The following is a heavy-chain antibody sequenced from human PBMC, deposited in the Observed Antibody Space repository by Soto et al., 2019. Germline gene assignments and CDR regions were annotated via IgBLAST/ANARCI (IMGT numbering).Heavy chain of an antibody. V-gene: IGHV1-2*04. D-gene: IGHD5-12*01. CDR3: ARESGGATATLDYYYFYMDV. J-gene: IGHJ6*03. Sequence: QVQLVQSGAEVKKPGASVTVSCRSSGDTFTDYYMHWVRQAPGQGLEWMGWINPNSGVTKYAQKFQGWVTMTRDTSIRTVYMQLSRLGSDDTAVYYCARESGGATATLDYYYFYMDVWGTGTTVPVSS. CDR2: INPNSGVT. CDR1: GDTFTDYY.